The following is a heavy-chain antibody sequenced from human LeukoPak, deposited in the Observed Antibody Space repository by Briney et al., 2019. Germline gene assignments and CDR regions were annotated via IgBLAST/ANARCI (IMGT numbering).Heavy chain of an antibody. Sequence: HTGGSLRLSCAASGITFSNYAMSWVRQAPGKGLEWVAVIWYDGSNKYYADSVKGRFTISRDNSKNTLYLQMSSLRAEDTAVYYCARQYYGSGSLIDYWGQGTLVTVSS. CDR2: IWYDGSNK. V-gene: IGHV3-33*08. CDR3: ARQYYGSGSLIDY. D-gene: IGHD3-10*01. J-gene: IGHJ4*02. CDR1: GITFSNYA.